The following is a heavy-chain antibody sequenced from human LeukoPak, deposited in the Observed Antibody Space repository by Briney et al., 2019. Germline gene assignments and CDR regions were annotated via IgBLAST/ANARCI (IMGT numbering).Heavy chain of an antibody. V-gene: IGHV3-7*01. CDR3: ARLREIPVFGVVTKSTSYFDY. J-gene: IGHJ4*02. Sequence: GGSLRLSCAASGFAVSSNYMSWGRQAPAKGLELVANIKQDRSEKYYVDSAKGRFTISRGNAKNSLYLQMNSLRAEDTAVYYCARLREIPVFGVVTKSTSYFDYWGQGTLVTVSS. D-gene: IGHD3-3*01. CDR2: IKQDRSEK. CDR1: GFAVSSNY.